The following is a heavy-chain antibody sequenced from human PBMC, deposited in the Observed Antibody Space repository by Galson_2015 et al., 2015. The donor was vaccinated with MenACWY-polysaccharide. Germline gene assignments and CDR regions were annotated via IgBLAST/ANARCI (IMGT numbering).Heavy chain of an antibody. CDR3: ALYNWNDKGGALDI. V-gene: IGHV3-48*02. D-gene: IGHD1-1*01. CDR1: GFAFSGYS. J-gene: IGHJ3*02. CDR2: ISARSSAI. Sequence: SLRLSCAASGFAFSGYSLNWVRQTPGKGLEWVSYISARSSAIYYADSVKGRFTISRDNAKKSLYLQMNSLRDEDTAVYYCALYNWNDKGGALDIWGRGTMVTVSS.